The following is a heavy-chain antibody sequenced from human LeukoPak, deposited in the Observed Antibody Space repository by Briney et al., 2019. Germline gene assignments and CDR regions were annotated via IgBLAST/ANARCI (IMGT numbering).Heavy chain of an antibody. V-gene: IGHV3-48*02. D-gene: IGHD6-13*01. Sequence: GGSLRLSCAASGFTFSSYSMNWVRQAPGKGLEWVSYISSSSSTIYYAGSVKGRFTISRDNAKNSLYLQMNSLRDEDTAVYYCARWSEQQPVGPFDPWGQGILVTVSS. J-gene: IGHJ5*02. CDR3: ARWSEQQPVGPFDP. CDR1: GFTFSSYS. CDR2: ISSSSSTI.